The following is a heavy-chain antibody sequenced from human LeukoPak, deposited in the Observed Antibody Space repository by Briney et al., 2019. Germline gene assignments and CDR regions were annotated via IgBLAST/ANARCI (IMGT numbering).Heavy chain of an antibody. CDR1: GFTFNTYT. CDR3: ARAPYDSTGYETPLAFDM. J-gene: IGHJ3*02. D-gene: IGHD3-22*01. V-gene: IGHV3-21*01. Sequence: TGGSLRLSCVASGFTFNTYTLNWVRQAPGKRLEWVSTISSSSSYIYYGASVRGRFTISRDNAKNSLYLQMGSLRAEDTAVYYCARAPYDSTGYETPLAFDMWGQGEMVTVTS. CDR2: ISSSSSYI.